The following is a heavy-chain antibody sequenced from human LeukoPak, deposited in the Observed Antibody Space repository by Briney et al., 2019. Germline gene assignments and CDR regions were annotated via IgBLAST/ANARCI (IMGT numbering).Heavy chain of an antibody. CDR2: INQAGTEK. CDR1: GFTFSTHW. V-gene: IGHV3-7*01. D-gene: IGHD6-13*01. Sequence: GGSLRLSCAASGFTFSTHWMTWVRQAPGKGLEWVANINQAGTEKYYVDSVKGRFTISRDNAKNSLSLQMNSLRAEDTAVYYCARDSIAAAGTPDYWGQGTLVTVSS. CDR3: ARDSIAAAGTPDY. J-gene: IGHJ4*02.